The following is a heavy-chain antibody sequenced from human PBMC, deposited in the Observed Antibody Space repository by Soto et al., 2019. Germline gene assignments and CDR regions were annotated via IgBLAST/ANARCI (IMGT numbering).Heavy chain of an antibody. CDR1: GFTFSSYA. CDR3: ARDLIAVAGGEGFDY. CDR2: ISYDGSNK. Sequence: QVQLVESGGGVVQPGRSLRLSCAASGFTFSSYAMHWVRQAPGKGLEWVAVISYDGSNKYYADSVKGRFTISRDNSKNTLYLQMNSLRAEDTAVYYCARDLIAVAGGEGFDYWGQGTLVTVSS. D-gene: IGHD6-19*01. V-gene: IGHV3-30-3*01. J-gene: IGHJ4*02.